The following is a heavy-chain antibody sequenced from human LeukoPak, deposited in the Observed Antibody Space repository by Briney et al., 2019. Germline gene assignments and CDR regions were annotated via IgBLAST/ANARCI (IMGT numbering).Heavy chain of an antibody. D-gene: IGHD6-13*01. V-gene: IGHV3-48*01. CDR2: ISSSSSTI. Sequence: PGGSLRLSCAASGFTFSSYSMNWVRQAPGKGLEWVSYISSSSSTIYYADSVKGRFTISRDNAKNSLYLQMNSLRAEDTAVYYCARVVSYYGYSSSWYDYWGQGTLVTVSS. CDR3: ARVVSYYGYSSSWYDY. J-gene: IGHJ4*02. CDR1: GFTFSSYS.